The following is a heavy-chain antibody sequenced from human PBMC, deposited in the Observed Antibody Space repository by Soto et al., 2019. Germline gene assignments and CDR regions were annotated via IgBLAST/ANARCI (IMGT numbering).Heavy chain of an antibody. D-gene: IGHD3-10*01. Sequence: QLQLQESGPGLVKPSETLSLTCTVSGGSISRSTYYWGWIRQPPGKGLEWIGNIYDSGTTYYNPSLKSRLTISVATSKNQFSLNLSSVTAADTAVYYCARIPITMLRDVRVDPWGQGTLVTVSS. CDR2: IYDSGTT. J-gene: IGHJ5*02. CDR3: ARIPITMLRDVRVDP. CDR1: GGSISRSTYY. V-gene: IGHV4-39*01.